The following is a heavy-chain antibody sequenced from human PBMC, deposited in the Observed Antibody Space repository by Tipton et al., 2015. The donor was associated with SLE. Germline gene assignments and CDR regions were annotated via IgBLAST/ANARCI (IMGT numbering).Heavy chain of an antibody. V-gene: IGHV3-30*02. CDR2: IRYDGVIK. CDR1: GFTFSTYG. J-gene: IGHJ4*02. Sequence: SLRLSCAASGFTFSTYGMHWVRQAPGKGLEWVTFIRYDGVIKYYADSVKGRFTVSRDNSKNTLYLQMTSLRPEDTAVYYCAKRAYSSSWANIDDWGQGILVTVSS. CDR3: AKRAYSSSWANIDD. D-gene: IGHD6-13*01.